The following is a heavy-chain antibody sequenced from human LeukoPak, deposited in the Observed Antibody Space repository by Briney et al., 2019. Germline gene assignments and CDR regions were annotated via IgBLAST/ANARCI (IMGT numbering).Heavy chain of an antibody. J-gene: IGHJ3*02. CDR2: INAISGYT. CDR3: ARGNRLYTSSWSSLPFDI. CDR1: GYTFTSYD. V-gene: IGHV1-8*01. D-gene: IGHD6-13*01. Sequence: GASVKVSCKASGYTFTSYDINWVRQATGQGLEWMGWINAISGYTGYAQKFQGRVTMTGNTSISTAYMELSSLRSEDAAVYYCARGNRLYTSSWSSLPFDIWGQGTMVTVSS.